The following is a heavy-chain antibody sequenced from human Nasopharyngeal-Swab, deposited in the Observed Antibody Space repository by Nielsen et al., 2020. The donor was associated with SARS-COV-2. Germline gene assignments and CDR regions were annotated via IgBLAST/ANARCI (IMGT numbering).Heavy chain of an antibody. Sequence: GESLKISCAASGFTFSSYAMHWVRQAPGKGLEWVAVISYDGSNKYYADSVKGRFTISRDNSQNTLYLQMNSLRAEDTAVYYCASWDTLGGDWFDPWGQGTLVTVAS. CDR1: GFTFSSYA. D-gene: IGHD5-18*01. CDR2: ISYDGSNK. V-gene: IGHV3-30*04. J-gene: IGHJ5*02. CDR3: ASWDTLGGDWFDP.